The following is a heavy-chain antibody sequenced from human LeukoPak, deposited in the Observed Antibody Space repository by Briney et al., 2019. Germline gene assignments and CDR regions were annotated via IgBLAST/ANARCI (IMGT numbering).Heavy chain of an antibody. J-gene: IGHJ4*02. CDR3: AREGGPYRPLDY. CDR2: VHLSGRT. Sequence: SGTLSLTCGVSGGSISSINWWTWVRQPPGEGLEWIGEVHLSGRTNYNPSLESRVTMSVDMSENHISLKLTSVTAADTAVYYCAREGGPYRPLDYSGQGTLVTVSS. V-gene: IGHV4-4*02. CDR1: GGSISSINW.